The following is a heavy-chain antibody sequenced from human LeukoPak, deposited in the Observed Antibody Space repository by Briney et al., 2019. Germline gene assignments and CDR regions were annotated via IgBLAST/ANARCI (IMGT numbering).Heavy chain of an antibody. CDR1: GFIVSSNY. CDR3: AKGIDSTGYYPFDY. D-gene: IGHD3-22*01. J-gene: IGHJ4*02. Sequence: GGSLRLSCAASGFIVSSNYMSWVRQAPGKGLEWVSVIYSGGSTYYADSVKGRFTISRDTSKSTLYLQLNSLRAEDTAIYYCAKGIDSTGYYPFDYWGQGTLVTVSS. V-gene: IGHV3-53*01. CDR2: IYSGGST.